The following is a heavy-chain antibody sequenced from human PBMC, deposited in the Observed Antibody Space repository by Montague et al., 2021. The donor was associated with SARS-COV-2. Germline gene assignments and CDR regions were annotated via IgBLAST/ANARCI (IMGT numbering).Heavy chain of an antibody. CDR1: GFSLNTSGMC. V-gene: IGHV2-70*01. CDR2: IDWDEDQ. D-gene: IGHD4-17*01. J-gene: IGHJ4*02. Sequence: PPLVKPTPTLTLTCTFSGFSLNTSGMCVSWIRQPPGKALEWLALIDWDEDQYYSTSLKTRLTISKDTSKNQVVLTMTNMDPIDTATYYCARSYGDYRDSYFDYWGQGTLVTVSS. CDR3: ARSYGDYRDSYFDY.